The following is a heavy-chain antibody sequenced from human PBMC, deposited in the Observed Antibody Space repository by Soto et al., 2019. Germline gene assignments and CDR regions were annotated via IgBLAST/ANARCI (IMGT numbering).Heavy chain of an antibody. CDR2: IYDTGTT. CDR1: GASISSSDHY. J-gene: IGHJ6*02. Sequence: QVQLQESGPGLVKPSQTLSLTCTVSGASISSSDHYWAWIHQPPGRGLEWIGHIYDTGTTYYNSSLKSRLSISVDTSRNQFSLRLNSVTAADTAVYFCARSLDYYYHYGLDVWGQGTTVIVSS. V-gene: IGHV4-30-4*01. CDR3: ARSLDYYYHYGLDV.